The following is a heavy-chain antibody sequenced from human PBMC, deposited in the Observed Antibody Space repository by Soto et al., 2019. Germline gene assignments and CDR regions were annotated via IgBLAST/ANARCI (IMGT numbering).Heavy chain of an antibody. CDR1: GFTFSSYG. D-gene: IGHD3-9*01. V-gene: IGHV3-30*18. CDR3: AKELAELRYLGCLTSTYSYGTDV. Sequence: QVQLVESGGGVVQPGRSLRLSCAASGFTFSSYGMHWVRQAPGKGLEWVAVISYDGSNKYYADSVKGRFTISRDNSKNTLYLQMNSLRAEVTAVYYCAKELAELRYLGCLTSTYSYGTDVWGQGTTVNVSS. J-gene: IGHJ6*02. CDR2: ISYDGSNK.